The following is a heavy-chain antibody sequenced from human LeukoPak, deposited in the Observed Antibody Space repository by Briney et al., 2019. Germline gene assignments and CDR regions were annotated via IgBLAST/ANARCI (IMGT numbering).Heavy chain of an antibody. CDR1: GFTFSSYS. CDR2: ISSSSSYT. J-gene: IGHJ4*02. Sequence: GGSLRPSWVVSGFTFSSYSMNWVRQAPGKGLEWVSSISSSSSYTYYADSVKGRFTISRDNAKNSLYLQMNSLRAEDTAVYYCARDLVGYSSGWYDYWGQGTLVTVSS. D-gene: IGHD6-19*01. CDR3: ARDLVGYSSGWYDY. V-gene: IGHV3-21*01.